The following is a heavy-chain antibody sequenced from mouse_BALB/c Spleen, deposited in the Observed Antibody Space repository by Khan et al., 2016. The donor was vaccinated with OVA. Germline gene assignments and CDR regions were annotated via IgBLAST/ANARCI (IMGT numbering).Heavy chain of an antibody. Sequence: EVQLQQSGPELVKPGASVKISCKASGYSFTGYFMNWVMQSHGKSLEWIGRINPHIGETFYNQKFKDKATLTVDKSSSTAHMELRSLGSEDSAVYYCARIYGSDFDYWGQGTTLTVSS. CDR1: GYSFTGYF. J-gene: IGHJ2*01. CDR3: ARIYGSDFDY. V-gene: IGHV1-20*02. CDR2: INPHIGET. D-gene: IGHD1-1*01.